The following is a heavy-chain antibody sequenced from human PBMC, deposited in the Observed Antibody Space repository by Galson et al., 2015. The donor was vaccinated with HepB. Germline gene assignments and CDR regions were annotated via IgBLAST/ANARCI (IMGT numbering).Heavy chain of an antibody. D-gene: IGHD3-3*01. V-gene: IGHV1-2*06. Sequence: SVKVSCKASGYTFTGYYMHWVRQAPGQGLEWMGRINPNSGGTNYAQKFQGRVTMTRDTSISTAYMELSRLRSDDTAVYYCARGRFLEWLLKREWFDPWGQGTLVTVSS. CDR1: GYTFTGYY. CDR2: INPNSGGT. J-gene: IGHJ5*02. CDR3: ARGRFLEWLLKREWFDP.